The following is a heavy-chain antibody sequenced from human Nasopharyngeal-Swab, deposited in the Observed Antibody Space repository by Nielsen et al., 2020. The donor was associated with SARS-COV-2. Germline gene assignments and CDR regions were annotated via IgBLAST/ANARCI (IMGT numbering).Heavy chain of an antibody. CDR2: IYRLGGT. D-gene: IGHD1-1*01. V-gene: IGHV4-31*02. Sequence: WIRQPPGKGLEWIGYIYRLGGTSYNPSLKSRVTISLGASNNQFSLRLSSVTAADTAMFYCARGTPFDYGGQGILVTVSS. J-gene: IGHJ4*02. CDR3: ARGTPFDY.